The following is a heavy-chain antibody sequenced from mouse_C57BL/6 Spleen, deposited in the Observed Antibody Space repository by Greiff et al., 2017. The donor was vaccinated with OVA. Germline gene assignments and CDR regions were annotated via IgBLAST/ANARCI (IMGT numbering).Heavy chain of an antibody. CDR3: AREEGSSYLYYFDY. D-gene: IGHD1-1*01. J-gene: IGHJ2*01. Sequence: GQLQQSGAELVNHRSSVKISCKASGYAFSSYWMNWVKQRPGKGLEWIGQIYPGDGDTNYNGKFKGKATLTADKSSSTAYMQLSSLTSEDSAVYFCAREEGSSYLYYFDYWGQGTTLTVSS. CDR1: GYAFSSYW. CDR2: IYPGDGDT. V-gene: IGHV1-80*01.